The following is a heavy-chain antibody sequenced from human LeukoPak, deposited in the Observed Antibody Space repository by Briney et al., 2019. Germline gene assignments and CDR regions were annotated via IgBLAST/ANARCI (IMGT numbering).Heavy chain of an antibody. CDR3: ARGITMNY. J-gene: IGHJ4*02. V-gene: IGHV4-59*08. CDR1: GGSISTYY. CDR2: IYYSGST. D-gene: IGHD3-22*01. Sequence: SETLSLTCTVSGGSISTYYWSWIRQPPGKGLEWIGYIYYSGSTNYNPSLKSRVTISVDTSKNQFSLKLSSVTAADTAVYYCARGITMNYWGQGTLVTVSS.